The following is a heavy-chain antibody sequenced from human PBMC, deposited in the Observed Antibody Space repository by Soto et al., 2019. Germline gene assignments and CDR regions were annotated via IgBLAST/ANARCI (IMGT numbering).Heavy chain of an antibody. CDR3: ARGSSIAGLYYGMDV. CDR2: IYYSGST. J-gene: IGHJ6*02. Sequence: PSETLSLTCTVSGGSISSYYWSWIRQPPGKGLEWIGYIYYSGSTNYNPSLKSRVTISVDTSKNQFSLKLSSVTAADTAVYYCARGSSIAGLYYGMDVWGQGTTVTV. CDR1: GGSISSYY. D-gene: IGHD6-6*01. V-gene: IGHV4-59*08.